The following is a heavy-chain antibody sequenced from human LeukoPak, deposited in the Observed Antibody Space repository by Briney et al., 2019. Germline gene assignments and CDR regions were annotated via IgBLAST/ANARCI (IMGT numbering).Heavy chain of an antibody. D-gene: IGHD6-13*01. Sequence: LRLSCAASGFTFSSSAMSWVRQAPGKGLEWIGSIYYSGSTYYNPSLKSRVTISVDTSKNQFSLKLSSVTAADTAVYYCARLIAAAYCDYWGQGTLVTVSS. CDR3: ARLIAAAYCDY. CDR1: GFTFSSSA. V-gene: IGHV4-30-2*03. CDR2: IYYSGST. J-gene: IGHJ4*02.